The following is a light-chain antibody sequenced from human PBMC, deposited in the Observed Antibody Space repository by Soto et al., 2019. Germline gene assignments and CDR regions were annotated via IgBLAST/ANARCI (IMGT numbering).Light chain of an antibody. CDR2: RAS. V-gene: IGKV3-20*01. CDR1: RSVPNDY. CDR3: HQHGGTPET. Sequence: EMVLKQSPGTLSLSPGERATLSCRASRSVPNDYVSWYQQKPGQPPRILVFRASNRATGIPDRFSGSGSGTDFLLTISGLEPADSGTYLCHQHGGTPETFGLGTKVEIK. J-gene: IGKJ1*01.